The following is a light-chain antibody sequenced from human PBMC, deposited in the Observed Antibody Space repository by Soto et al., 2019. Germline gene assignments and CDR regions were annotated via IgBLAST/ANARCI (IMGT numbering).Light chain of an antibody. CDR2: GAS. CDR1: QSVSSSY. CDR3: QQYGSSPIT. J-gene: IGKJ3*01. V-gene: IGKV3-20*01. Sequence: EIVLTQSPGTLSLSPGERATLSCRASQSVSSSYLAWYQQKPGQAPRLLIYGASSRATGIPDRFSGSGSGTDFTLTISRLEPEDFAVYYCQQYGSSPITFCPGTKVHIK.